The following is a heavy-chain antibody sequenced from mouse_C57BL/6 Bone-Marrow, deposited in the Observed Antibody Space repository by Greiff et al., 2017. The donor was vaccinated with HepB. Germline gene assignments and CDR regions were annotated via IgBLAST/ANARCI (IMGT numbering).Heavy chain of an antibody. CDR1: GYTFTGYW. Sequence: VKLMESGAELMKPGASVKLSCKATGYTFTGYWIEWVKQRPGHGLEWIGEILPGSGNTYYNEKFKGKATLTADKSSSTAYMELRSLTSEDSAVYFCARSVGRGFAYWGQGTLVTVSA. CDR3: ARSVGRGFAY. CDR2: ILPGSGNT. V-gene: IGHV1-9*01. J-gene: IGHJ3*01. D-gene: IGHD4-1*01.